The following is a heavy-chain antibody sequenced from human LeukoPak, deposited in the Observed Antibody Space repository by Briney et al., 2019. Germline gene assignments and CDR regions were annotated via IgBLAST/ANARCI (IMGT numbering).Heavy chain of an antibody. D-gene: IGHD3-22*01. V-gene: IGHV1-18*01. Sequence: GASVKVSCKASGYTFTSCGISWVRQAPGQGLEWMGWISGYNGKTNYAQKLQGRVTMTTDTSTSTAYMELRSLRSDDTAVYYCARVQLTYYYDNSGSLDYWGQGTLVTVSS. CDR2: ISGYNGKT. J-gene: IGHJ4*02. CDR3: ARVQLTYYYDNSGSLDY. CDR1: GYTFTSCG.